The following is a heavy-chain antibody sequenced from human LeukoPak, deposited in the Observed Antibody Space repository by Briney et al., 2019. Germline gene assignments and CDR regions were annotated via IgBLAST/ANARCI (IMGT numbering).Heavy chain of an antibody. CDR2: INSDGSST. J-gene: IGHJ4*02. D-gene: IGHD4-17*01. CDR3: ARDPLNGDPYFDY. CDR1: GFTFSSYW. V-gene: IGHV3-74*01. Sequence: GGSLRLSCAASGFTFSSYWMQWVRQAPGKGLVWVSRINSDGSSTSYADSVKGRFTISRDNAKNTLYLQMNSLRAEDTAVYYCARDPLNGDPYFDYWGQGTLVTVSS.